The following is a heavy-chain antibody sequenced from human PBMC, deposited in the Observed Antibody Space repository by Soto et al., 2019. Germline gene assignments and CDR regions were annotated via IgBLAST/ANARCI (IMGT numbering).Heavy chain of an antibody. D-gene: IGHD3-10*01. Sequence: EVRLVESGGGLVQAGGSLRLSCAASGFGFSNYWMTWFRQAPGRGREWVANIKQDGSEKYYVDSVKGRFVISRDNAKTSLFLQMHRLRAEDTAVSYCTKTAGSGDVPPRWGQGTVVTVSS. V-gene: IGHV3-7*02. CDR3: TKTAGSGDVPPR. CDR1: GFGFSNYW. CDR2: IKQDGSEK. J-gene: IGHJ4*02.